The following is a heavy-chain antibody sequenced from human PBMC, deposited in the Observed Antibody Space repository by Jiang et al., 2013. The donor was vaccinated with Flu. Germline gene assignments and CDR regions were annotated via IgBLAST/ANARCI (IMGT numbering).Heavy chain of an antibody. J-gene: IGHJ3*02. CDR3: ARDQTPIVVVVAATDDAFDI. V-gene: IGHV4-39*07. CDR2: IYYSGST. Sequence: LLKPSETLSLTCTVSGGSISSSSYYWGWIRQPPGKGLEWIGSIYYSGSTYYNPSLKSRVTISVDTSKNQFSLKLSSVTAADTAVYYCARDQTPIVVVVAATDDAFDIWGQ. D-gene: IGHD2-15*01. CDR1: GGSISSSSYY.